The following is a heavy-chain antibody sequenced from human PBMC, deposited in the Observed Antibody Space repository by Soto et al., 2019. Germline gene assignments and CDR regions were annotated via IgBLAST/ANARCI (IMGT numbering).Heavy chain of an antibody. CDR1: RLSFSRYW. J-gene: IGHJ4*02. D-gene: IGHD2-8*01. CDR2: INQGGSEK. Sequence: PGGSLRLSCAAPRLSFSRYWMNWVRQAPGKGLEWVANINQGGSEKYYVDSVKGRFTISRDNAKKSLYLQMNSLRAEDTAVYYCVGTNTVSYWGQGTPVTVSS. V-gene: IGHV3-7*01. CDR3: VGTNTVSY.